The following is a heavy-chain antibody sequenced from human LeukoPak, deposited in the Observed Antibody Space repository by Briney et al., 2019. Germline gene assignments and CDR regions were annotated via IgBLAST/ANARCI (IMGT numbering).Heavy chain of an antibody. CDR3: ARAPYYYDNSGYYPKGNYFDY. V-gene: IGHV1-18*01. CDR2: ISAYNGNT. CDR1: VDTFTSYG. D-gene: IGHD3-22*01. Sequence: ASVKVSCKASVDTFTSYGISWVRQAPGQGLEWMGWISAYNGNTNYAQKLQGRVTMTTDTSTSTAYMELRSLRSDDTAVYYCARAPYYYDNSGYYPKGNYFDYWGQGTLVTVSS. J-gene: IGHJ4*02.